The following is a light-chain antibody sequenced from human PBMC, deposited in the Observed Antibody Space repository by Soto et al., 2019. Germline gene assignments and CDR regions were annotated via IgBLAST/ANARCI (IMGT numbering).Light chain of an antibody. J-gene: IGKJ4*01. CDR2: AAS. V-gene: IGKV1-39*01. Sequence: ILLTQYPSSLSASVGDRVTITWGATQGVESSLAWYQQKPGKAPKLLIYAASNLQSGVPSRLSGSGYGTDFTLTISSMKNEDFETYYCQQSYSNTLTFGGGTKVDI. CDR1: QGVESS. CDR3: QQSYSNTLT.